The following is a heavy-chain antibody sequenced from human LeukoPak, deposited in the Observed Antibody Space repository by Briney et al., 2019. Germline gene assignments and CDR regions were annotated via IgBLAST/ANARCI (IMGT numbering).Heavy chain of an antibody. D-gene: IGHD3-16*01. CDR3: ARSSVSGTYAGGY. V-gene: IGHV4-61*01. CDR1: GGSLSSGSYY. CDR2: IYYSGST. Sequence: SETLSLTCTVSGGSLSSGSYYWSWIRQPPGKGLEWVGYIYYSGSTNDNPSLKSRVTISADTSKNEFSLKLTSVTAADTAVYYCARSSVSGTYAGGYWGQGILVTVS. J-gene: IGHJ4*02.